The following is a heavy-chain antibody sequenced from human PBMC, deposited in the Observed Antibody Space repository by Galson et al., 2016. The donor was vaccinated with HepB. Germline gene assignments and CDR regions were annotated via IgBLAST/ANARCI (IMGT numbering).Heavy chain of an antibody. CDR1: GGSISSSDYH. V-gene: IGHV4-39*01. CDR3: ARLPLLYYGMDV. J-gene: IGHJ6*01. D-gene: IGHD2-15*01. CDR2: ISYGGST. Sequence: SETLSLTCSVSGGSISSSDYHWAWIRQPPGKGLEWIGTISYGGSTYYNPSLQSRVTISVDRSKDQFSLRLSSVTAADTAVYFCARLPLLYYGMDVWGQGTPVTVFS.